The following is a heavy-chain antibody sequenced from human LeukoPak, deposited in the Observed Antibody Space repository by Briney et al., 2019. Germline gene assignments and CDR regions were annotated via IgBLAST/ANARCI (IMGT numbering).Heavy chain of an antibody. CDR2: FDPEDGET. D-gene: IGHD3-3*01. J-gene: IGHJ6*02. Sequence: GASVKVSCKVSGYTLTELSMHWVRQAPGKGLEWMGGFDPEDGETIYAQKFQGRVTMTEDTSTDTAYMELSSLRSEDTAVYYCARDPKITIFGVVITHYYYYYGMDVWGQGTTVTVSS. CDR3: ARDPKITIFGVVITHYYYYYGMDV. CDR1: GYTLTELS. V-gene: IGHV1-24*01.